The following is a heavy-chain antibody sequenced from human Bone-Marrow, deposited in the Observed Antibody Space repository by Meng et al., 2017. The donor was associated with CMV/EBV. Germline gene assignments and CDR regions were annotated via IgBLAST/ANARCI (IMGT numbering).Heavy chain of an antibody. CDR1: GFTVSSNY. CDR3: ARDHYCTSTSCYYNYFDY. D-gene: IGHD2-2*01. V-gene: IGHV3-66*02. J-gene: IGHJ4*02. CDR2: IYSDGRT. Sequence: GESLKISCAASGFTVSSNYMNWVRQAPGKGLEWVSLIYSDGRTYYADSVKGRFTISRDNSKNTLYLQMNSLRAEDTAVYYCARDHYCTSTSCYYNYFDYWGRGTLVTVSS.